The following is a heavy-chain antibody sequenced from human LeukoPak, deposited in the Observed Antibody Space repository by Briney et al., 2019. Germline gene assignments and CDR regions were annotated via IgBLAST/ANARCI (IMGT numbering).Heavy chain of an antibody. D-gene: IGHD3-10*01. CDR2: ISPSGGT. J-gene: IGHJ4*02. CDR1: RGSFDGYF. CDR3: ARERAVSGSYPFDY. V-gene: IGHV4-34*01. Sequence: SETLSLTCAVYRGSFDGYFCNWIRQPPGKGLEWIGEISPSGGTNYNPPLKSRVTISVDTSKNQFSLKLTSVNAADTAVYYCARERAVSGSYPFDYWGQGTLVTVSS.